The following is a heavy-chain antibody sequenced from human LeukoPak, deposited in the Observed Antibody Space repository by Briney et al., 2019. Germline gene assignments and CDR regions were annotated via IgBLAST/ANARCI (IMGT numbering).Heavy chain of an antibody. CDR2: ISAYNGNT. CDR3: AREWGRRELLYPDY. V-gene: IGHV1-18*01. Sequence: ASVKVSCKASGYTFTSYGISWVRQAPGQGVEWMGWISAYNGNTNYAQKLQGRVTMTTDTSTSTAYMELRSLRSDDTAVYYCAREWGRRELLYPDYWGQGTLVTVSS. J-gene: IGHJ4*02. CDR1: GYTFTSYG. D-gene: IGHD1-26*01.